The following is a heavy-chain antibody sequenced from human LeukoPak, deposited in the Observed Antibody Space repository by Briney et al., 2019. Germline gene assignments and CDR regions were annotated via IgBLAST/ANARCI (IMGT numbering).Heavy chain of an antibody. J-gene: IGHJ3*02. CDR1: GFTFTYYA. D-gene: IGHD6-6*01. V-gene: IGHV3-30*15. CDR2: ISNDGDIK. Sequence: PGRSLRLSCAASGFTFTYYAMHWVRQAPGKGLEWVGFISNDGDIKYYADPVKGRFTIARDNSKNTLYLQMSSLGADDTAVYYCARDVHYTSSKPGWPFDIWGQGTVVTVSS. CDR3: ARDVHYTSSKPGWPFDI.